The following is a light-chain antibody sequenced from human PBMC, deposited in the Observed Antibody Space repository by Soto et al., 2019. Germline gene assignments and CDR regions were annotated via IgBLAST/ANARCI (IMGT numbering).Light chain of an antibody. CDR3: GTWDSSLSGGV. Sequence: QSALTQPASVSASPGQSITISCTGGKNDIGSSDYVSWYQQHPGKAPKLIIYGVSNRPSGTSDRFSGSKSGNTASLTISGLQADDEADYYCGTWDSSLSGGVFGGGTKLTVL. CDR2: GVS. CDR1: KNDIGSSDY. V-gene: IGLV2-14*01. J-gene: IGLJ3*02.